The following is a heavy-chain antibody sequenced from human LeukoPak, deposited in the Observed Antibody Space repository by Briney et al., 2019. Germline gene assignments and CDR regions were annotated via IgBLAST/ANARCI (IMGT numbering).Heavy chain of an antibody. D-gene: IGHD2-15*01. CDR1: GYTFTSYY. J-gene: IGHJ4*02. Sequence: ASVKVSCKASGYTFTSYYMHWVRQAPGQGLEWMGIINPSGGSTSYAQKFQGRVTMTRDMSTSTVYMELSSLRSEDTAVYYCARVSGGGYFDYWGQGTLVTVSS. V-gene: IGHV1-46*01. CDR3: ARVSGGGYFDY. CDR2: INPSGGST.